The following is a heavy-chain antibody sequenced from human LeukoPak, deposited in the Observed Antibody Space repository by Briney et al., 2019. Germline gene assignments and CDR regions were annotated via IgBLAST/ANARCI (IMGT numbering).Heavy chain of an antibody. CDR1: GDSVSSNSAA. V-gene: IGHV6-1*01. CDR2: TYYRSKWYN. CDR3: AREGYYDTSASGAFDI. Sequence: SQTLSLTCAISGDSVSSNSAAWNWIRQSPSRGLEWLGRTYYRSKWYNDYAVSVKSRITINPDTSKNQFSLKVNSVTAADTAVYYCAREGYYDTSASGAFDIWGQGTMVTVSS. J-gene: IGHJ3*02. D-gene: IGHD3-22*01.